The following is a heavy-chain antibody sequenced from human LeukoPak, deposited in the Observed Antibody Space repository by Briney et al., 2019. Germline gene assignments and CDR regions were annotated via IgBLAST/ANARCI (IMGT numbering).Heavy chain of an antibody. V-gene: IGHV3-7*05. CDR3: ARVVVSTTNRFDP. J-gene: IGHJ5*02. CDR1: GFMFTSYW. CDR2: INHDGSEK. Sequence: PGGSLRLSCAASGFMFTSYWMSWVRQAPGKGLEWVASINHDGSEKYYVDSVKGRFTISRYNAKNSLYLQMNSLRAEDTAVYHCARVVVSTTNRFDPWGQGTLVTVSS. D-gene: IGHD5/OR15-5a*01.